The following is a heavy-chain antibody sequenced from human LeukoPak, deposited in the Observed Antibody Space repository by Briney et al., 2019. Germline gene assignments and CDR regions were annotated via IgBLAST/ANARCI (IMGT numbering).Heavy chain of an antibody. V-gene: IGHV4-4*02. J-gene: IGHJ3*02. Sequence: SGTLSLTCAVSGDSFSSRNWWSWVRQPPGKGLEWIGEIYYSGSTNYNPSLKSRVTISVDTSKNQFSLKLSSVTAADTAVYYCARTCSSSWRRCAFDIWGQGTMVTVSS. CDR1: GDSFSSRNW. CDR3: ARTCSSSWRRCAFDI. CDR2: IYYSGST. D-gene: IGHD6-13*01.